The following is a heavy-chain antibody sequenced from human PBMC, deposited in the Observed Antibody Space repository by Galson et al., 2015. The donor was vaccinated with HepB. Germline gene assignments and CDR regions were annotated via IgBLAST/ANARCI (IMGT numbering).Heavy chain of an antibody. Sequence: ETLSLTCAVYGGSFSGYYWSWIRQPPGKGLEWIGEINHSGSTNYNPSLKSRVTISVDTSKNQFSLKLSSVTAADTAVYYCARGIRRITMIVVVKGYYYYGMDVWAKGPRSPSP. J-gene: IGHJ6*02. CDR3: ARGIRRITMIVVVKGYYYYGMDV. V-gene: IGHV4-34*01. CDR1: GGSFSGYY. CDR2: INHSGST. D-gene: IGHD3-22*01.